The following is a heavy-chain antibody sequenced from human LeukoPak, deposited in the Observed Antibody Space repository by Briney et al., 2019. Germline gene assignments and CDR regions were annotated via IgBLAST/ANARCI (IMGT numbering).Heavy chain of an antibody. CDR3: ARVADYYDFWSGYPNFYFDY. J-gene: IGHJ4*02. Sequence: ASVKVSCEASGYTFTGYYMHWVRQAPGQGLEWMGWINPNSGGTNYAQKFQGRVTMTRDTSISTAYMELSRLRSDDTAVYYCARVADYYDFWSGYPNFYFDYWGQGTLVTVSS. CDR1: GYTFTGYY. V-gene: IGHV1-2*02. D-gene: IGHD3-3*01. CDR2: INPNSGGT.